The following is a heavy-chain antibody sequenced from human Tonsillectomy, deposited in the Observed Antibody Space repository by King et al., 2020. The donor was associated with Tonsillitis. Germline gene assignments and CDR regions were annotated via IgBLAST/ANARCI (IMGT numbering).Heavy chain of an antibody. J-gene: IGHJ6*03. CDR3: ARYLPLTVVPAAASYYYYFMDV. V-gene: IGHV4-34*01. Sequence: HVQLQQWGAGLLKPSETLSLTCAVYGGSFSGYYWSWIRQPPGRGLEWIGEINHSGSTNYNPSLKRRVTISVDTSNNQFSLKLSSVTAADTAVYYFARYLPLTVVPAAASYYYYFMDVWGKGTTVTVSS. CDR2: INHSGST. D-gene: IGHD2-2*01. CDR1: GGSFSGYY.